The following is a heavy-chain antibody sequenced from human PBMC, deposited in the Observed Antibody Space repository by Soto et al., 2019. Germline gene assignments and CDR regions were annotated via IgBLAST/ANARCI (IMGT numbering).Heavy chain of an antibody. CDR1: GFTFGDHY. CDR2: VRNKAHSYST. V-gene: IGHV3-72*01. J-gene: IGHJ4*02. CDR3: VRTTQPGTTTYVDY. Sequence: EVQVVESGGGVVQPGGSLRISCAVSGFTFGDHYIDWVRQAPGKGLEWLGRVRNKAHSYSTAYAASVRGRFSLSREDSKRSVYRQMNSLKTEATAVYYCVRTTQPGTTTYVDYWGQGTLVTVSS. D-gene: IGHD1-1*01.